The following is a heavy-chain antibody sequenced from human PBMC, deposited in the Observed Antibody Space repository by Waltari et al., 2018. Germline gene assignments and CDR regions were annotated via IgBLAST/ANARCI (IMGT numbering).Heavy chain of an antibody. CDR3: ASKNLLGYCSSTSCYTGEGPDAFDI. V-gene: IGHV3-30*01. CDR1: GFTFSSYA. Sequence: QVQLVESGGGVVQPGRSLRLSCAASGFTFSSYAMHWVRQAPGKGLEWVAVISYDGSNKNYAASVKGRFTISRDNSKNTLYLQMNSLRAEDTAVYYCASKNLLGYCSSTSCYTGEGPDAFDIWGQGTMVTVSS. CDR2: ISYDGSNK. J-gene: IGHJ3*02. D-gene: IGHD2-2*02.